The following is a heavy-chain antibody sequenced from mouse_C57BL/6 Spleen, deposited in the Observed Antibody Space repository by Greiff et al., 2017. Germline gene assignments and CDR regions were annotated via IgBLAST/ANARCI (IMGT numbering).Heavy chain of an antibody. V-gene: IGHV1-74*01. CDR2: IDPSDGDT. Sequence: QVQLQQPGAELVKPGASVKVSCKASGYTFTSYWMHWVKQRPGQGLEWIGRIDPSDGDTKYNQKFKGKATLTVDKSSSTAYMQLSSLTSEDSAVYYCAIGGDYAFAYWGQGTLVTVSA. CDR1: GYTFTSYW. J-gene: IGHJ3*01. CDR3: AIGGDYAFAY. D-gene: IGHD2-4*01.